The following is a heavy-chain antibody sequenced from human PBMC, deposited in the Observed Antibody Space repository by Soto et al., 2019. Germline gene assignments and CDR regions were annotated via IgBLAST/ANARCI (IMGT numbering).Heavy chain of an antibody. CDR3: ARDVGATWGGWFDP. CDR2: IYHSGST. Sequence: QMQLQESGPGLVKPSETLSLTCTVSGGSVSSGSDYWSWIRQPPGKGLEWIGYIYHSGSTNYNSSLKSRVTISVDTSKNQFSLKLSSVTAADTAVYYCARDVGATWGGWFDPWGHGTLVTVSS. V-gene: IGHV4-61*01. D-gene: IGHD1-26*01. J-gene: IGHJ5*02. CDR1: GGSVSSGSDY.